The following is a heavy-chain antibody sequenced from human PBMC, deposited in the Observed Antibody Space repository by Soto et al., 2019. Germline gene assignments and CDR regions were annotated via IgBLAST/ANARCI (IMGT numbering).Heavy chain of an antibody. Sequence: QVQLVQSGAEVKKPGASVKVSCKASGGTFSSYAINWVRQAPGQGLEWMGRIIPSLGIANYAQKFQGRLTITADKPQSIAYMELSRVRAQDPAVYYCARSYCNCGSCRDAFRLWGQGRMVNVSS. CDR1: GGTFSSYA. J-gene: IGHJ3*01. V-gene: IGHV1-69*02. D-gene: IGHD2-15*01. CDR2: IIPSLGIA. CDR3: ARSYCNCGSCRDAFRL.